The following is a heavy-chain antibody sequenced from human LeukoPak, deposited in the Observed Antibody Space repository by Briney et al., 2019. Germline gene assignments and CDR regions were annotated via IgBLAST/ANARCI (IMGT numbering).Heavy chain of an antibody. Sequence: SGTLSLTCAVSGGSISSTNWWSWVRQPPGKGLEWIGSIYYSGSTYYNPSLKSRVTISVDTSKNQFSLKLSSVTAADTAVYYCARDTMTTVTKDWGQGTLVTVSS. J-gene: IGHJ4*02. D-gene: IGHD4-17*01. CDR1: GGSISSTNW. V-gene: IGHV4-4*02. CDR3: ARDTMTTVTKD. CDR2: IYYSGST.